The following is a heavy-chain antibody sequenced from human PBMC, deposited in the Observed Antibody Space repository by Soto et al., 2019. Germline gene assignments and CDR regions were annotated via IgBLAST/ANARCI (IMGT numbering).Heavy chain of an antibody. CDR3: ARLGDSSGYYFDY. V-gene: IGHV4-39*01. J-gene: IGHJ4*02. CDR2: IYYSGST. D-gene: IGHD3-22*01. CDR1: GGSISSSSYY. Sequence: SETLSLTCTVSGGSISSSSYYWGWIRQPPGKGLEWIGSIYYSGSTYYNPSLKSRVTISVDTSKNQFSLKLSSVTAADTAVYYCARLGDSSGYYFDYWGQGTLVTVSS.